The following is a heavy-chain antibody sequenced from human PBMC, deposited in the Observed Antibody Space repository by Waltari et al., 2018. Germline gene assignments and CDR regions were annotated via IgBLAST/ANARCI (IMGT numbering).Heavy chain of an antibody. V-gene: IGHV4-4*02. CDR3: ARDRGRGLYLDS. Sequence: QVQLQESGPGLVKPSGTLSLTCSVSGDSVSSRYWWSWVRQPPGEGLEWIGQIHGSGRTNYNPSLESRVSVSMDTSNNQLSLKVTSATAADTAIYYCARDRGRGLYLDSWGQGTLVTVSP. D-gene: IGHD2-15*01. J-gene: IGHJ4*02. CDR1: GDSVSSRYW. CDR2: IHGSGRT.